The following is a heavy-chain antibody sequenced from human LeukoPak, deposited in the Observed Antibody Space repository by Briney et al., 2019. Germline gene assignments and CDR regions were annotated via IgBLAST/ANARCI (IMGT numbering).Heavy chain of an antibody. CDR3: ARTERSGIAAAGTKKFDY. J-gene: IGHJ4*02. Sequence: ASVKVSCTASGYTFTGYYMHWVRQAPGQGLEWMGWINPNSGGTNYAQKFQGRVTMTRDTSISTAYMELSRLRSDDTAVYYCARTERSGIAAAGTKKFDYWGQGTLVTVSS. V-gene: IGHV1-2*02. CDR1: GYTFTGYY. D-gene: IGHD6-13*01. CDR2: INPNSGGT.